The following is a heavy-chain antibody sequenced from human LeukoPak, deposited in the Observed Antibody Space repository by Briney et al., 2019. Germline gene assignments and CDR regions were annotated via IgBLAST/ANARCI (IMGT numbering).Heavy chain of an antibody. CDR1: GYTFTSYG. CDR3: ARSGRGTYYYFDL. Sequence: ASVKVSCKASGYTFTSYGISWVRQAPGQGLEWMGWISAYNGNTNYAQKFQGRVTMTTDTSTGTAYMDLRNLRFDDTAVYFCARSGRGTYYYFDLWGQGTLVTVSS. D-gene: IGHD1-26*01. V-gene: IGHV1-18*01. J-gene: IGHJ4*02. CDR2: ISAYNGNT.